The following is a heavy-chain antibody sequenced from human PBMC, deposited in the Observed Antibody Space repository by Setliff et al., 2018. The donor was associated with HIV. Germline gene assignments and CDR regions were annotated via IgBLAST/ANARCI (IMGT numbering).Heavy chain of an antibody. CDR3: ARDLLGSSSLVDY. D-gene: IGHD6-6*01. V-gene: IGHV4-38-2*02. Sequence: NPSETLSLTCTVSGGSISSGYYWGWIRQPPGKGLEWIGSIYYSGNTNYNPSLKSRVTISLDTSKNQISLKLNSVTAADTAVYYCARDLLGSSSLVDYWGQGTLVTVSS. J-gene: IGHJ4*02. CDR1: GGSISSGYY. CDR2: IYYSGNT.